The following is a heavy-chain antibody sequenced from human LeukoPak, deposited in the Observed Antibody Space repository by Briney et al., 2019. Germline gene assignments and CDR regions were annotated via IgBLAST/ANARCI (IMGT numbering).Heavy chain of an antibody. CDR2: ISRSSSYI. CDR1: GFTFSSYR. J-gene: IGHJ3*02. V-gene: IGHV3-21*01. Sequence: GGSVTLSCAPSGFTFSSYRMQWVRQAPEKAVVWVSSISRSSSYIQYADSVKGRFTISRDNDKNSLYLQMNSLSAEDTAVYYCARGAAAAGLDACDIWGQGTMVTVSS. CDR3: ARGAAAAGLDACDI. D-gene: IGHD6-13*01.